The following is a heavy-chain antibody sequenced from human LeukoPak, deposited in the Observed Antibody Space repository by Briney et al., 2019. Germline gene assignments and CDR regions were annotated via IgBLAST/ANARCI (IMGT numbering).Heavy chain of an antibody. CDR2: ISSSSSYM. CDR1: GFTFSSYS. D-gene: IGHD2-8*02. CDR3: RPKDSTYAGGD. J-gene: IGHJ4*02. V-gene: IGHV3-21*01. Sequence: GGSLRLSCAAPGFTFSSYSMNWVRQAPGKGLEWVSSISSSSSYMYYADSVKGRFTISRDNAKNSLYLQMNSLRAEDTAVYYCRPKDSTYAGGDWGQGTLVTVSS.